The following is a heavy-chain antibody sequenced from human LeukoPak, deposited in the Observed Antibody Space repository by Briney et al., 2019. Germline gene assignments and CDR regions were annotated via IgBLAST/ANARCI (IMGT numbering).Heavy chain of an antibody. CDR3: ARANYFDF. CDR2: ISYSGST. V-gene: IGHV4-59*01. Sequence: SETLSLTCTVSGGSISSYYWSWIRQPPGKGLEWIGYISYSGSTTYNPSLKSRVTISVDTSKNLFSLQLSSVTAADTAVYYCARANYFDFWGQGTLVTVSS. J-gene: IGHJ4*02. CDR1: GGSISSYY.